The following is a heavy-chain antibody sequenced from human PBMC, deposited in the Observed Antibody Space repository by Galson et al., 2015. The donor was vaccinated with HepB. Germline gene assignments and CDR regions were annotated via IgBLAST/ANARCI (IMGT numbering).Heavy chain of an antibody. V-gene: IGHV3-23*01. D-gene: IGHD6-13*01. CDR3: AKDLYPKIGRPAYSNRWDY. J-gene: IGHJ4*02. CDR2: ISDTGGST. Sequence: SLRLSCAAYGFTFSSHAMSWVRQAPGKGLEWVAVISDTGGSTNYADSVKGRFTISRDNSENTLSLQMSSLRAEDTAVYYCAKDLYPKIGRPAYSNRWDYSGQGTLLTVSS. CDR1: GFTFSSHA.